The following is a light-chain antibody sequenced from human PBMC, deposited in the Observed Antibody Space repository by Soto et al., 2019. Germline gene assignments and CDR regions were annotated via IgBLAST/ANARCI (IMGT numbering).Light chain of an antibody. V-gene: IGKV1-5*01. Sequence: DIQMTQSPSTLSASVGDRVTITCRASQNINRWLAWYEQRPGKAPKLLIYSASSLESGVPSRFSGSGSGTDFPLTISSLQPDDFATYYCQQYKDYSLRPFGQGTKVDIK. CDR2: SAS. CDR1: QNINRW. CDR3: QQYKDYSLRP. J-gene: IGKJ1*01.